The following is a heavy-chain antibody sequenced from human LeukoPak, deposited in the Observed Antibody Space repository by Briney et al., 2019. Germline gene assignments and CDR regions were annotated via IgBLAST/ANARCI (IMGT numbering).Heavy chain of an antibody. CDR3: AGVSYDSSGYYFDY. J-gene: IGHJ4*02. CDR2: IGTAGDT. D-gene: IGHD3-22*01. V-gene: IGHV3-13*01. Sequence: GGSLKLSCAASGFTFSGSAMHWVRQASGKGLEWVSAIGTAGDTYYPGSVKGRFTISRENAKNSLYLQMNSLRAGDTAVYYCAGVSYDSSGYYFDYWGQGTLVTVSS. CDR1: GFTFSGSA.